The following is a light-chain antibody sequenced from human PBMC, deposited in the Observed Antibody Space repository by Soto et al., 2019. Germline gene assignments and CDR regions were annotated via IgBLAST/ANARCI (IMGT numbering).Light chain of an antibody. CDR3: QQSYKMHS. CDR2: ATS. Sequence: EIPLTQSPSSLAASVGDRLTLTCRASRNVSIYLNWYQHKPGKGPTLLIHATSNLQIGVPSRFSGSGSGTEFTLPISSLEPEDFGTYYCQQSYKMHSFGQGTRRVI. J-gene: IGKJ5*01. CDR1: RNVSIY. V-gene: IGKV1-39*01.